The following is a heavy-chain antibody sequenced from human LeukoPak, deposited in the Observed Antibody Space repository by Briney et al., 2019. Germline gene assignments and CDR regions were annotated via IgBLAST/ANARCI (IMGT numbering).Heavy chain of an antibody. D-gene: IGHD3-3*01. J-gene: IGHJ3*02. V-gene: IGHV3-30-3*01. CDR3: ARDPHTIFGVVTPDAFDI. CDR1: GFTLSSYA. CDR2: ISYDGSNK. Sequence: GGSLRLSCAASGFTLSSYAMHWVRQAPGKGLEWVAVISYDGSNKYYADSVKGRFTISRDNSKNTLYLQMNSLRAEDTAVYYCARDPHTIFGVVTPDAFDIWGQGTMVTVSS.